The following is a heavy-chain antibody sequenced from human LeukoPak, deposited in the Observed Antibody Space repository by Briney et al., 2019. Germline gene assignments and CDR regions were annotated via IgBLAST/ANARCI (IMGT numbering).Heavy chain of an antibody. V-gene: IGHV3-7*01. CDR3: ATDGYNSARDS. CDR1: GFSFNTYW. CDR2: TKPDGSEK. J-gene: IGHJ4*02. Sequence: GGSLRLSCAASGFSFNTYWMSWVRQAPGKGLEWVANTKPDGSEKYYVDSVRGQFTISRDNAKSLLFLQMSNLRAEDTAIYYCATDGYNSARDSWGQGTQVTVSS. D-gene: IGHD5-12*01.